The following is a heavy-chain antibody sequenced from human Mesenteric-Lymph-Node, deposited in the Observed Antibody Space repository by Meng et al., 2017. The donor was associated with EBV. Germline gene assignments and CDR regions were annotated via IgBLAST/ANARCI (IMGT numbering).Heavy chain of an antibody. CDR1: GYTFHSYV. CDR2: ISAYNGDT. D-gene: IGHD1-26*01. Sequence: QVHVVHTGAQFEERGAYVYVSWKASGYTFHSYVISVLRQAPGQGLEWMGWISAYNGDTKYAQKVQDRVTMTTDTSTSTVYMELRSLGSDDTAVYYCARDHGGKHYYWGQGTLVTVSS. J-gene: IGHJ4*02. V-gene: IGHV1-18*01. CDR3: ARDHGGKHYY.